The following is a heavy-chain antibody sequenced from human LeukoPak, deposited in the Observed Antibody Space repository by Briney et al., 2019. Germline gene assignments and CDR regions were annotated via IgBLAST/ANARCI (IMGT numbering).Heavy chain of an antibody. V-gene: IGHV4-39*01. D-gene: IGHD3-10*01. CDR3: ARGDRLLTMVRGLDY. CDR1: GGSISTSNYY. CDR2: IFYSGST. Sequence: SETLSLTCTVSGGSISTSNYYWGWIRQPPGKGLEWIGNIFYSGSTYYSPSLKSRVTISVDTSKNQFSLKLSSVTAADTAVYYCARGDRLLTMVRGLDYWGQGTLVTVSS. J-gene: IGHJ4*02.